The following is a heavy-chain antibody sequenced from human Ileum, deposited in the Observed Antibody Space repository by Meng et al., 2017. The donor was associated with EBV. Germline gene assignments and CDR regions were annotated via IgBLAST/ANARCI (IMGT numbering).Heavy chain of an antibody. V-gene: IGHV1-3*01. CDR1: GFTFTDYV. D-gene: IGHD6-13*01. CDR3: ARDSVIAAGSYCDY. Sequence: VHLAQSGAAVKQPGASVKVCCKASGFTFTDYVIQWVRQAPGQRPEWMGWIIVGTGRTEYSQNLQGRVTITWDTSASTAYMELSSLRSEDTAVYYCARDSVIAAGSYCDYWGQGALVTVSS. J-gene: IGHJ4*02. CDR2: IIVGTGRT.